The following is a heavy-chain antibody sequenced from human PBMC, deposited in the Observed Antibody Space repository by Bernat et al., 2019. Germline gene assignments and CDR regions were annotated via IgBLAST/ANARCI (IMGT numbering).Heavy chain of an antibody. CDR3: AKDPRIYLGYWFDP. D-gene: IGHD2-2*02. CDR1: GFTFSSYA. Sequence: EVQLSESGGGLVQPGGSLRLSCAASGFTFSSYAMNWVRQAPGKGLEWVSGISGSGGSTNYADSVKGRFTISRDNSKNTVYLQMNNLRGEDTAVYYCAKDPRIYLGYWFDPWGQGTLVTVSS. V-gene: IGHV3-23*01. CDR2: ISGSGGST. J-gene: IGHJ5*02.